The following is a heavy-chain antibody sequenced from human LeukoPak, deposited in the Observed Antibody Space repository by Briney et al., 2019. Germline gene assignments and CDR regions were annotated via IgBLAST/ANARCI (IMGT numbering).Heavy chain of an antibody. CDR2: ISAYNGNT. Sequence: ASVKVSCKASGYTFTSYGISWVRQAPGQGLEWMGWISAYNGNTNYAQKLQGRVTMTTDTSTSTAYMELRSLRSDDTAVYFCVRDPPPVKILVGVAAGGGALDYWGQGTLVTVSS. CDR1: GYTFTSYG. V-gene: IGHV1-18*01. CDR3: VRDPPPVKILVGVAAGGGALDY. D-gene: IGHD2-15*01. J-gene: IGHJ4*02.